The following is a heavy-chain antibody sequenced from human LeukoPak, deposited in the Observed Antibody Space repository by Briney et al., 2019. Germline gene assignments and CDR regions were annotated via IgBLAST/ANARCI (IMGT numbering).Heavy chain of an antibody. J-gene: IGHJ5*02. CDR1: GGSISSYY. CDR3: ARDQWVAVAGGGFDP. Sequence: PSETLSLTCTVSGGSISSYYWSWIRQPPGKGLEWIGYIYYSGSTNYNPSLKSRVTISVDTSKNQFSLKLSSVTAADTAVYYCARDQWVAVAGGGFDPWGQGTLVTVSS. V-gene: IGHV4-59*01. CDR2: IYYSGST. D-gene: IGHD6-19*01.